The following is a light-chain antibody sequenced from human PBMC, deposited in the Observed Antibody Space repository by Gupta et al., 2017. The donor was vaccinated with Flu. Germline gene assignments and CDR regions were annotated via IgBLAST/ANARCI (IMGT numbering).Light chain of an antibody. J-gene: IGKJ2*01. CDR2: AAS. CDR3: QQSVSSPYT. Sequence: EIVLTQSPGTLSLSPGERATLSCRASQYISSSSYFAWYQQKPGQAPRLLITAASTRATGIPDRFSVSGSGTDFTLTISRLEPEDFAVYYCQQSVSSPYTFGQGTTLEIK. CDR1: QYISSSSY. V-gene: IGKV3-20*01.